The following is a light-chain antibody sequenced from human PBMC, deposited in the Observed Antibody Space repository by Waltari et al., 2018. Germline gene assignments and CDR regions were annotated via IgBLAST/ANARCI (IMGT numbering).Light chain of an antibody. CDR1: SSDVGSYKL. Sequence: QSALTQPASVSGSPGQSITLSCTGTSSDVGSYKLASWYQQHPGKAPKLLIYGDNRRPSGISNRFSGTKSGNTASLTISGLQAEDEADYYCCSYAGNHIYVIGTGTKVPVL. J-gene: IGLJ1*01. CDR3: CSYAGNHIYV. CDR2: GDN. V-gene: IGLV2-23*01.